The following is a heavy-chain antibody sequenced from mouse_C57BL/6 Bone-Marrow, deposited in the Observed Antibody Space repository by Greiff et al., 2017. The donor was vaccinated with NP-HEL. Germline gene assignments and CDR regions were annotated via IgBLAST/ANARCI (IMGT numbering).Heavy chain of an antibody. CDR2: ISSGGSYT. Sequence: DVMLVESGGDLVKPGGSLKLSCAASGFTFSSYGMSWVRQTPDQRLEWVATISSGGSYTYYPDSVKGRFTISRDNAKNTLYLQMSSLKSEDTAMYCCARHGNGYAMDYWGQGTSVTVSS. CDR1: GFTFSSYG. CDR3: ARHGNGYAMDY. J-gene: IGHJ4*01. V-gene: IGHV5-6*02.